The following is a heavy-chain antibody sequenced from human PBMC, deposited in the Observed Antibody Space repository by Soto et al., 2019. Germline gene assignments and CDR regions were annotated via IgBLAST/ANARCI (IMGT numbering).Heavy chain of an antibody. CDR1: GGSISSYY. CDR3: AGDNNYGAPRHYYGMDV. Sequence: PSETLSLTCTVSGGSISSYYWSWIRQPPGKGLEWIGYIYYSGSTNYNPSLKSRVTISVDTSKNQFSLKLSSVTAADTAVYYCAGDNNYGAPRHYYGMDVWGQGTTVTVSS. V-gene: IGHV4-59*01. CDR2: IYYSGST. D-gene: IGHD4-17*01. J-gene: IGHJ6*02.